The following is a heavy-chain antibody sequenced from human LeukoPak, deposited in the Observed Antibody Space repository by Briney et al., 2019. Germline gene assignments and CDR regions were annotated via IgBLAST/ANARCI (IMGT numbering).Heavy chain of an antibody. J-gene: IGHJ4*02. V-gene: IGHV1-24*01. D-gene: IGHD3-10*01. Sequence: GASVTVSCKVSGYTLTELSMHWVRQAPGKGLEWMGGFDPEDGETIYAQKFQGRVTMTEDTSTDTAYMELSSLRSEDTAVYYCATDRRFGEFFVYWGQGTLVTVSS. CDR1: GYTLTELS. CDR3: ATDRRFGEFFVY. CDR2: FDPEDGET.